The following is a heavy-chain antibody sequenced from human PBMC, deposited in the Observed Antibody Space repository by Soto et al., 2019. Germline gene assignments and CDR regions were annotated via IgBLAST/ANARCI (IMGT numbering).Heavy chain of an antibody. Sequence: SETLSLTCTVSGDSISSYYWSWIRQPPGKGLEWIGYIYYSGSTNYNPSLKSRVTISVDTSKNQFSLKLSSVTAVDTAVYYCARSNGDYGDYWGQGTLVTVSS. CDR2: IYYSGST. CDR1: GDSISSYY. V-gene: IGHV4-59*01. D-gene: IGHD4-17*01. CDR3: ARSNGDYGDY. J-gene: IGHJ4*02.